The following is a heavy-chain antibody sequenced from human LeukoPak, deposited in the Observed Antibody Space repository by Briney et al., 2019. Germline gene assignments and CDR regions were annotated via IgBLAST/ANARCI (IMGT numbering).Heavy chain of an antibody. Sequence: GGSLRLSCAASGFTSSSYSMNWVRQAPGKGLEWVSSISSSSSYIYYADSVKGRFTISRDNAKNSLYLQMNSLRAEDTAVYYCAREVYDIYNWFDPWGQGTLVTVSS. V-gene: IGHV3-21*01. J-gene: IGHJ5*02. CDR3: AREVYDIYNWFDP. CDR1: GFTSSSYS. D-gene: IGHD3-9*01. CDR2: ISSSSSYI.